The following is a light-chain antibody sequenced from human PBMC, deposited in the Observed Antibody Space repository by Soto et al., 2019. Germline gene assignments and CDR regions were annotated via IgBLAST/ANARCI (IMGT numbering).Light chain of an antibody. CDR2: WAS. V-gene: IGKV4-1*01. CDR3: QQYYSTPLT. CDR1: QSVLYSSNNKNY. Sequence: DIVMTQSPDSLAVSLGERATINCKSSQSVLYSSNNKNYLVWYQQKPGQPPKLLIYWASTRESGVPDRFSGSGSGTDFTLTISSLQAEDVAVYYCQQYYSTPLTCGGGTKVEIK. J-gene: IGKJ4*01.